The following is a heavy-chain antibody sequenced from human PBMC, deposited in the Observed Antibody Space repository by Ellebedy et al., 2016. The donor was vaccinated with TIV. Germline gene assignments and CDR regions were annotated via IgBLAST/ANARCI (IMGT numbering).Heavy chain of an antibody. CDR1: GFTXRNAC. D-gene: IGHD1-1*01. CDR3: TTDQSTGAFKSN. J-gene: IGHJ4*02. CDR2: IKSKTDGGAI. Sequence: GESLKISCAASGFTXRNACMSWVPQAPGQRLEWVGRIKSKTDGGAIDYAAPVKGRFTISRDDSKDTLDLQMSSLKTEDTAVYYCTTDQSTGAFKSNWGQGTLVTVSS. V-gene: IGHV3-15*01.